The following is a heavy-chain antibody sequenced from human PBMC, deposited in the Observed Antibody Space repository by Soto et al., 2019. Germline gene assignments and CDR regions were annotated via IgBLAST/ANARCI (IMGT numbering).Heavy chain of an antibody. CDR2: FSLSGTT. CDR1: GASITGSFF. CDR3: ARGMTPPGAPAWYYFDS. D-gene: IGHD2-8*02. V-gene: IGHV4-4*07. Sequence: LSLTCTVSGASITGSFFWSWIRQPAGKGLEWIGRFSLSGTTNYNPSLRSRVTMSADVSKNQFSLRLTSVTAADAALYYCARGMTPPGAPAWYYFDSWGQGTLVTVSS. J-gene: IGHJ4*02.